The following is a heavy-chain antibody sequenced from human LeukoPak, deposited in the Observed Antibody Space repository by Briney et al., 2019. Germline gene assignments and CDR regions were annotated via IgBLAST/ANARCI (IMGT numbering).Heavy chain of an antibody. Sequence: GGSLRLSCAASGFTFSSYAMSWVRQAPGKGLEWVSDINGSGGRTNYADSVKGRFTISRDNSKNTLYLQMNSLRAEDTAVYYCARRSGIAVAGAFDYWGQGTLVTVSS. D-gene: IGHD6-19*01. J-gene: IGHJ4*02. CDR2: INGSGGRT. CDR1: GFTFSSYA. CDR3: ARRSGIAVAGAFDY. V-gene: IGHV3-23*01.